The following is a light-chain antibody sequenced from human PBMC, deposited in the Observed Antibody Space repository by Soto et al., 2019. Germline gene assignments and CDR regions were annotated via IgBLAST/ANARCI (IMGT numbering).Light chain of an antibody. CDR1: SSDVGAYNY. V-gene: IGLV2-14*03. Sequence: QSALTQPASVSEFPGQSVTISCIGTSSDVGAYNYVSWYQQHPGKAPKLIIFDVNHRPSGISNRFSGSKSGNTASLTVSGLQADDEADYYCSSLTVMNTQVFGGGTKLTVL. CDR3: SSLTVMNTQV. J-gene: IGLJ2*01. CDR2: DVN.